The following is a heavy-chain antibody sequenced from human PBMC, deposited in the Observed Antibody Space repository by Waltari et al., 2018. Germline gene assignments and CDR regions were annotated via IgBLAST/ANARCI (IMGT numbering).Heavy chain of an antibody. D-gene: IGHD3-3*01. CDR1: GYSFTSYW. V-gene: IGHV5-51*01. J-gene: IGHJ4*02. CDR3: ARHGVGVARFRAFFDY. CDR2: IFPGDSDT. Sequence: EVQLVQSGAEVKKPGESLKISCKGSGYSFTSYWIGWVRQMPGKGLEWGGNIFPGDSDTRYSPSFPGQVTISADKSIITSYLQWSSLKASDTAMYYCARHGVGVARFRAFFDYWGQGTLVTVSS.